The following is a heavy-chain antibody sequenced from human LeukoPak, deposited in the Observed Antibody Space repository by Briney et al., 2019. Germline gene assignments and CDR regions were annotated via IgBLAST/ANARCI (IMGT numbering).Heavy chain of an antibody. J-gene: IGHJ4*02. CDR1: GGSISSYY. CDR2: IYTSGST. CDR3: ARGRREQLVLRRRDYFDY. D-gene: IGHD6-13*01. Sequence: SETLSLTCTVSGGSISSYYWSWIRQPAGKGLEWIGRIYTSGSTNYNPSLKSRVTMSVDTSKNQFSLKLSSVTAADTAVYYCARGRREQLVLRRRDYFDYWGQGTLVTVSS. V-gene: IGHV4-4*07.